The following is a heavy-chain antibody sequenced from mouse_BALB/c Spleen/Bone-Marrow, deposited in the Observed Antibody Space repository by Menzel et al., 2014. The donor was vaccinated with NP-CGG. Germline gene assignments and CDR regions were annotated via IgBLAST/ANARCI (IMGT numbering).Heavy chain of an antibody. CDR1: GYNFTSYW. V-gene: IGHV1-55*01. CDR2: IYPGSGST. Sequence: LVESGAELVKPGTSVKLPCKASGYNFTSYWINCVKLRPGQGLEWIGDIYPGSGSTNYNEKFKSKATLTVDTSSSTAYMQLSSLASEDSALYYCARFSQLGLLAYWGQGTLVTVSA. D-gene: IGHD3-1*01. J-gene: IGHJ3*01. CDR3: ARFSQLGLLAY.